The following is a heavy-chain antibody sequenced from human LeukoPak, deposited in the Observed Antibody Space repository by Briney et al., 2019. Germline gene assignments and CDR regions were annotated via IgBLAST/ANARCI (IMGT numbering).Heavy chain of an antibody. CDR2: IRYDGSNK. CDR1: GFTFSSYG. V-gene: IGHV3-30*02. Sequence: ETGGSLRLSCAPSGFTFSSYGMHWVRQAPGKGLEWVAFIRYDGSNKYYADSAKGRFTISRDNSKNTLYLQMNSLRAEDTAVYYCAKDLDYYMDVWGKGTTVTISS. J-gene: IGHJ6*03. CDR3: AKDLDYYMDV.